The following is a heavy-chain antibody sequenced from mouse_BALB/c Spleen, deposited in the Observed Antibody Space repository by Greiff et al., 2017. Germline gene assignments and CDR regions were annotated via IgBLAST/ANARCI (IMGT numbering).Heavy chain of an antibody. D-gene: IGHD2-1*01. CDR1: GFTFSSYA. V-gene: IGHV5-9-4*01. J-gene: IGHJ3*01. CDR2: ISSGGSYT. CDR3: ARDLLPSSFAY. Sequence: EVKVEESGGGLVKPGGSLKLSCAASGFTFSSYAMSWVRQSPEKRLEWVAEISSGGSYTYYPDTVTGRFTISRDNAKNTLYLEMSSLRSEDTAMYYCARDLLPSSFAYWGQGTLVTVSA.